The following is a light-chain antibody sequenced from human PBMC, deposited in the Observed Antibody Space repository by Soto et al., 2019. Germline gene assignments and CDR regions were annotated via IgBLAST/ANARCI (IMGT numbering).Light chain of an antibody. J-gene: IGLJ2*01. Sequence: QSALTQPRSVSGSPGQSVTISCTGTSSDVGANNYVSWYQQHPGKVPKLMIYDVSKRPSGVPDRFSGSKSGNTASLTISGLQAEGEADYYCCSYAGSYTLWVFGGGTKLTVL. CDR2: DVS. CDR3: CSYAGSYTLWV. CDR1: SSDVGANNY. V-gene: IGLV2-11*01.